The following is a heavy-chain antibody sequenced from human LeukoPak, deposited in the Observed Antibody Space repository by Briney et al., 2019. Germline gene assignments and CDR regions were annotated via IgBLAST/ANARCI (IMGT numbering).Heavy chain of an antibody. D-gene: IGHD3-22*01. CDR2: ISSSSSYI. CDR1: GFTFSSYS. CDR3: AKDWDDSSGGNNY. Sequence: GSLRLSCAASGFTFSSYSMNWVRQAPGKGLEWVSSISSSSSYIYYADSVKGRFTISRDNAKNSLYLQMNSLRAEDTAAYYCAKDWDDSSGGNNYWGQGTLVTVSS. V-gene: IGHV3-21*01. J-gene: IGHJ4*02.